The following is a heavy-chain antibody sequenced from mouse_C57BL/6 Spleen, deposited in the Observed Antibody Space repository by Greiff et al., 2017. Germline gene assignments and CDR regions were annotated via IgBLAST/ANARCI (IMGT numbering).Heavy chain of an antibody. CDR2: ISGGGGNT. CDR1: GFTFSSYT. D-gene: IGHD1-1*01. Sequence: EVKLMESGGGLVKPGGSLKLSCAASGFTFSSYTMSWVRQTPEKRLEWVATISGGGGNTYYPDSVKGRFTISRDNAKNTLYLQMSSLRSEDTALYYCARRNYYGSSGGDYFDYWGQGTTLTVSS. V-gene: IGHV5-9*01. J-gene: IGHJ2*01. CDR3: ARRNYYGSSGGDYFDY.